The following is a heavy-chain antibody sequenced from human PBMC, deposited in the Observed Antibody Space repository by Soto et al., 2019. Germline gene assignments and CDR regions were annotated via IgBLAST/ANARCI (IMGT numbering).Heavy chain of an antibody. D-gene: IGHD2-21*01. CDR3: ARDGHIGMHGFEI. J-gene: IGHJ3*02. CDR2: ISVNGGST. Sequence: QVQLVQSGAELKKPGASVKVSCKASGYTFTSYAMNWVRQAPGQGLEWMGWISVNGGSTNYAQKVKGRVTMTRDKSSNTAYLHMNSLRADDTAVYYCARDGHIGMHGFEIWGQGTMVTVSS. V-gene: IGHV1-2*02. CDR1: GYTFTSYA.